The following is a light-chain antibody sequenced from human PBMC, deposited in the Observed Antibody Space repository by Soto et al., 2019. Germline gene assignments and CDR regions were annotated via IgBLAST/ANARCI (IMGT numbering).Light chain of an antibody. CDR3: QQYGSSPRT. CDR2: GAS. CDR1: QSVRSDY. Sequence: EIVLTQSPGTLSLSPGERATLSCRASQSVRSDYLAWYQQKPGQAPRLHIYGASTRATGIPDRFTGSGSGTDFTLTIRRLEPEDFAVYYCQQYGSSPRTFGQGTKVDI. V-gene: IGKV3-20*01. J-gene: IGKJ1*01.